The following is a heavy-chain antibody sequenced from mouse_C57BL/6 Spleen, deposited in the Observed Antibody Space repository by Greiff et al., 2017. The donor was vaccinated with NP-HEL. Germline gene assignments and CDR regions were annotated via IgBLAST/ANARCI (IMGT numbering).Heavy chain of an antibody. J-gene: IGHJ2*01. CDR2: IDPSDSET. Sequence: QVQLQQPGAELVRPGSSVKLSCKASGYTFTSYWMHWVKQRPIQGLEWIGNIDPSDSETHYNQKFKDKATLTVDKSSSTAYMQLSSLTSEDSAVYYCARRGDYDAGDYFDYWGQGTTLTVSS. CDR3: ARRGDYDAGDYFDY. CDR1: GYTFTSYW. D-gene: IGHD2-4*01. V-gene: IGHV1-52*01.